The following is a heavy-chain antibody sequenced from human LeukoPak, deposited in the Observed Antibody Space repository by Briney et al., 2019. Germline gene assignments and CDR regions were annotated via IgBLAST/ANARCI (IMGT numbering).Heavy chain of an antibody. V-gene: IGHV1-46*01. Sequence: ASVKVSCKASGYTFTSYYMHWVRQAPGQGLEWMGIINPSGGSTSYAQKFQGRVTMTRDTSKNQFSLKLSSVTAADTAVYYCAREKSRFDAFDIWGQGTMVTVSS. J-gene: IGHJ3*02. CDR2: INPSGGST. D-gene: IGHD3-10*01. CDR1: GYTFTSYY. CDR3: AREKSRFDAFDI.